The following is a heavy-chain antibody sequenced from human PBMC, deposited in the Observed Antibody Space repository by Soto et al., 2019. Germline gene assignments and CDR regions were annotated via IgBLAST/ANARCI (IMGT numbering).Heavy chain of an antibody. J-gene: IGHJ4*02. CDR3: ARGGETYYDFWSGFSPIDY. CDR2: IFYSDNT. V-gene: IGHV4-59*01. D-gene: IGHD3-3*01. CDR1: GGFISTYY. Sequence: SETLSLTCTVSGGFISTYYWSWIRQSPGKGLEWIGYIFYSDNTNYNPSLRSRVTISVDTSKSQFSLKLTSVTAADTAVYYCARGGETYYDFWSGFSPIDYWGQGALVTVSS.